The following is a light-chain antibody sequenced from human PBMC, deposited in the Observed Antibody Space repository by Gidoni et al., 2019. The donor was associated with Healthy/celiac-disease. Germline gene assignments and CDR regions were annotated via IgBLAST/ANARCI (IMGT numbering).Light chain of an antibody. Sequence: SDVGGNNLVSWYHQPPGKAPKLLIYEVSKRPSGVSNRFSGSTSGNTASLPISALQAEDEADYYGCSYAGSKVFGGATTLTVL. J-gene: IGLJ3*02. V-gene: IGLV2-23*02. CDR3: CSYAGSKV. CDR2: EVS. CDR1: SDVGGNNL.